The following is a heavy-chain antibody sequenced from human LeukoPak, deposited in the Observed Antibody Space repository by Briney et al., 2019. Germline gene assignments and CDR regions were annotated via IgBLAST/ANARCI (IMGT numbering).Heavy chain of an antibody. CDR3: TTDLTAPQALDY. Sequence: GGSLRLSCAASGFTFSSYWMHWVRQAPGKGLEWVGRIKSKTDGGTTDYAAPVKGRFTISRDDSKNTLYLQMNSLKTEDTAVYYCTTDLTAPQALDYWGQGTLVTVSS. D-gene: IGHD5-18*01. J-gene: IGHJ4*02. CDR2: IKSKTDGGTT. CDR1: GFTFSSYW. V-gene: IGHV3-15*01.